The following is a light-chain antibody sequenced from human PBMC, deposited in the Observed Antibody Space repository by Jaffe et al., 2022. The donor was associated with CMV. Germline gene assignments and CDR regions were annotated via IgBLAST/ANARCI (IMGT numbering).Light chain of an antibody. CDR2: LNSDGSH. V-gene: IGLV4-69*01. CDR3: QTWDTDIHVV. CDR1: SGHSSYA. J-gene: IGLJ2*01. Sequence: QLVLTQSPSASASLGASVKLTCTLNSGHSSYAIAWHQQQPEKGPRYLMKLNSDGSHSKGDGIPDRFSGSSSGAERYLTISSLQSEDEADYYCQTWDTDIHVVFGGGTKLTVL.